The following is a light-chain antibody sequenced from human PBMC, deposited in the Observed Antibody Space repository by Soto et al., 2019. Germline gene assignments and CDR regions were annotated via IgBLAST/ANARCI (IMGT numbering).Light chain of an antibody. CDR3: QQYNNWPRT. V-gene: IGKV3-15*01. J-gene: IGKJ1*01. CDR1: QSVSSN. CDR2: DAS. Sequence: EIVMTQSPATLSVSPGERATLSCRASQSVSSNLAWYQQKPGQAPRLLIYDASTRATGVPARFSGSGSGTEFTLTISSLQSEEFAVYYCQQYNNWPRTFGQGTKVDIK.